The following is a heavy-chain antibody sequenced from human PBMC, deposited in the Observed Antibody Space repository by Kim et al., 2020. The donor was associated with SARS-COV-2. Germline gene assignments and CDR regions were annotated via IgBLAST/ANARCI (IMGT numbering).Heavy chain of an antibody. V-gene: IGHV4-39*07. Sequence: SETLSLTCTVSGGSISSSSYYWGWIRQPPGKGLEWIGSIYYSGSTYYNPSLKSRVTISVDTSKNQFSLKLSSVTAADTAVYYCARDLPHYDILTGSSLAAFDIWGQGTMVTVSS. CDR2: IYYSGST. D-gene: IGHD3-9*01. CDR1: GGSISSSSYY. J-gene: IGHJ3*02. CDR3: ARDLPHYDILTGSSLAAFDI.